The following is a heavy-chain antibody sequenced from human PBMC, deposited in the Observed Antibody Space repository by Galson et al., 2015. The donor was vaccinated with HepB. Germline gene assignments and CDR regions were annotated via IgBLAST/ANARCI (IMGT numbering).Heavy chain of an antibody. V-gene: IGHV1-18*01. D-gene: IGHD2-15*01. CDR3: ARGAVVVAVGATENNWFDP. J-gene: IGHJ5*02. CDR2: ISPHNRYT. Sequence: SVKVSCKASGYTFSSYSITWVRQAPGQGLEWVGWISPHNRYTNYAQNFQGRVTMTTDTSTNTAYMELRSLRSDDTAIYYCARGAVVVAVGATENNWFDPWGRGTRGTVSS. CDR1: GYTFSSYS.